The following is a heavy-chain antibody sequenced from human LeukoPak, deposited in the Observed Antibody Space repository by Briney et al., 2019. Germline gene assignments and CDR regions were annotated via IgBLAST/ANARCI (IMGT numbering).Heavy chain of an antibody. D-gene: IGHD2-15*01. J-gene: IGHJ3*02. CDR2: IWYDGSNK. Sequence: PGGSLRLSCAASGFTFSSYGMHWVRQAPGKGLEWVAVIWYDGSNKYYADSVKGRFTISRDNSKNTLYLQMNSLRAEDTAVYYCARDLYCSGGSCYSQGAFDIWGQGTMVTVSS. CDR1: GFTFSSYG. CDR3: ARDLYCSGGSCYSQGAFDI. V-gene: IGHV3-33*01.